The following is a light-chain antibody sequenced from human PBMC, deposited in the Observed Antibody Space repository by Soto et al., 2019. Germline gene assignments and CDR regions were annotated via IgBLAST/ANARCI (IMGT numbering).Light chain of an antibody. CDR1: QSVSSN. V-gene: IGKV3-15*01. Sequence: EIVMTQSAATLSVSPGERATLSCRASQSVSSNLAWYQQKPGQAPRLLIYGASTRATGIPARFSGSGSGTEFTLTISSLQSEAFAVYYCQQYNNWPPWTFGQGTKVDIK. CDR3: QQYNNWPPWT. J-gene: IGKJ1*01. CDR2: GAS.